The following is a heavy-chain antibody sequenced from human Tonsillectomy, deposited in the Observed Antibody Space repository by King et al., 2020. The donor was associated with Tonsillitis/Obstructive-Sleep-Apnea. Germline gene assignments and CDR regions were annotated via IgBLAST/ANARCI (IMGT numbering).Heavy chain of an antibody. CDR1: GYTFTTYA. Sequence: VQLVESGSELKKPGASVKVSCKASGYTFTTYAMNWVRQAPGQGHEGMGWINTNTGIPTYAQGFTGRFVFSLDTSVSTAYLQISSLKAEDTAVYYCAREVVVVPATYGWFDPWGQGTLVTVSS. CDR3: AREVVVVPATYGWFDP. CDR2: INTNTGIP. D-gene: IGHD2-2*01. J-gene: IGHJ5*02. V-gene: IGHV7-4-1*02.